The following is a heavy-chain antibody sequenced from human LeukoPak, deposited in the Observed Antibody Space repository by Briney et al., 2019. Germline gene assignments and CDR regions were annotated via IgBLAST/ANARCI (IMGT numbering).Heavy chain of an antibody. CDR2: INWNGDNT. CDR3: AREVPLDYGDFSYFDY. D-gene: IGHD4-17*01. Sequence: GGSLRLSCAASGFTFDDSGMSWVRQAPGKGLEWVSGINWNGDNTGYADSVKGRFTISRDNAKNSLYLQMNSLRAEDTAFYYCAREVPLDYGDFSYFDYWGRGTLVTVSS. CDR1: GFTFDDSG. J-gene: IGHJ4*02. V-gene: IGHV3-20*04.